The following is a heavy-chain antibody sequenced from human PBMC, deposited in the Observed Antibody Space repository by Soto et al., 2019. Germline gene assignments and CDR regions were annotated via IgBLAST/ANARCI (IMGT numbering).Heavy chain of an antibody. V-gene: IGHV1-3*01. CDR2: INAGNGNT. D-gene: IGHD1-1*01. CDR1: GYTFTSYA. CDR3: ARDVNDYFYYYKDV. Sequence: ASVKVSCKASGYTFTSYAMHWVRQAPGQRLEWMGWINAGNGNTKYSQKFQGRVTITRDTSASTAYMELSSLRSEDTAVYYCARDVNDYFYYYKDVWGKGTTVTVSS. J-gene: IGHJ6*03.